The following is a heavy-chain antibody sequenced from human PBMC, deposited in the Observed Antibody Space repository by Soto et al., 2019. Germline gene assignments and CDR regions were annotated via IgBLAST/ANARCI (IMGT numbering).Heavy chain of an antibody. CDR1: GFTFSDYY. Sequence: QVQLVESGGGLVKPGGSLRLSCAASGFTFSDYYMTWIRQAPGKGLEYISYISSSGSGIYYADSVKGRFTISRDNAKNSLYPQMSSLRAEDTAVYYCARAYSDAFDIWGQGTMVTVSS. V-gene: IGHV3-11*01. J-gene: IGHJ3*02. CDR2: ISSSGSGI. CDR3: ARAYSDAFDI. D-gene: IGHD2-15*01.